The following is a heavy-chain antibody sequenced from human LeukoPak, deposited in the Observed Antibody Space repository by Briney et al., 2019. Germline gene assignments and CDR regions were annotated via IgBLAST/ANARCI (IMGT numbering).Heavy chain of an antibody. CDR2: IRYDGSNK. Sequence: GGSLRLSCAASGFTFSSYGMHWVRQAPGKGLEWVVFIRYDGSNKYYADSVKGRFTISRDNSKNTLYLQMNSLRAEDTAVYYCAKDRGTVISWSDYYMDVWGKGTTVTVSS. CDR1: GFTFSSYG. D-gene: IGHD4-11*01. CDR3: AKDRGTVISWSDYYMDV. J-gene: IGHJ6*03. V-gene: IGHV3-30*02.